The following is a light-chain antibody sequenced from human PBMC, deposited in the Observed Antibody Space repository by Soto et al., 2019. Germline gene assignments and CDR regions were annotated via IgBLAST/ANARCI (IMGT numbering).Light chain of an antibody. V-gene: IGKV1-39*01. Sequence: DIQMTQSPSSLSASVGDRVTITCRASQTIRNYLNWYQQKPGKAPKLLIYAASSLQSGVPSRFSGSGSGTDFTLTISSLQPEDCVTYYCQQSYSTPLTFGGGTKVEIK. CDR1: QTIRNY. J-gene: IGKJ4*01. CDR3: QQSYSTPLT. CDR2: AAS.